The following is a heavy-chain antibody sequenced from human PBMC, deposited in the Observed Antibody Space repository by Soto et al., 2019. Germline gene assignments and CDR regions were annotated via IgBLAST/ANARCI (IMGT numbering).Heavy chain of an antibody. CDR3: AKESMPQHYGDTLFDY. CDR1: GFSFSSYA. V-gene: IGHV3-23*01. D-gene: IGHD4-17*01. Sequence: QLLESGGGLVQPGGSLRLSCEASGFSFSSYALSWVRQAPGKGLEWVSTFSAGGRAYYADSVEGRFTIAKDTSKNTLRLQASSLRAEDTAVYYCAKESMPQHYGDTLFDYWGQGTRVTVSS. J-gene: IGHJ4*02. CDR2: FSAGGRA.